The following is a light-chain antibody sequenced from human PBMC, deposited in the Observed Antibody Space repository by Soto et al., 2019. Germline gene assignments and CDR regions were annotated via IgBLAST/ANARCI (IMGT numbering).Light chain of an antibody. CDR2: EVS. Sequence: QSALTQPASVSGSPGQLITISCTGTSSDVGSYNLVSWYQQHPGKAPKLMIYEVSKRPSGVSNRFSGSKSGNTASLTISGLQAEDEADYYCCSYAGSSTYVFGTGTKVTV. CDR1: SSDVGSYNL. CDR3: CSYAGSSTYV. V-gene: IGLV2-23*02. J-gene: IGLJ1*01.